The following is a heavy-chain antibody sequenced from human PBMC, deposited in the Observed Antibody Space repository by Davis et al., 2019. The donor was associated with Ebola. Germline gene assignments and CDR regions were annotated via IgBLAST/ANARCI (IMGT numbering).Heavy chain of an antibody. Sequence: MPSETLSLTCAVSGGSISSSNWWSWVRQPPGKGLEWIGEIYHSGSTNYNPSLKSRVTISVDTSKNQFSLKLSSVTAADTAVYYCARDTGWLRQYYFDYWGQGTLVTVSS. CDR2: IYHSGST. J-gene: IGHJ4*02. V-gene: IGHV4-4*02. D-gene: IGHD5-12*01. CDR1: GGSISSSNW. CDR3: ARDTGWLRQYYFDY.